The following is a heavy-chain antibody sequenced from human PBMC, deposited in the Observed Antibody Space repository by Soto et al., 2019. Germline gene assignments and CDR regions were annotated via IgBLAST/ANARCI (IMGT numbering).Heavy chain of an antibody. V-gene: IGHV3-7*03. CDR1: GFTFSSYW. CDR3: SRERFPPDY. J-gene: IGHJ4*02. D-gene: IGHD3-16*01. Sequence: GGSLRLSCAASGFTFSSYWMSWVRQAQGKGLEWVANIKQDGSEKYYVDSVKGRFTISRDNDKSSLYLQMNSLRAEDTAVYSCSRERFPPDYWGQGTLVTVSS. CDR2: IKQDGSEK.